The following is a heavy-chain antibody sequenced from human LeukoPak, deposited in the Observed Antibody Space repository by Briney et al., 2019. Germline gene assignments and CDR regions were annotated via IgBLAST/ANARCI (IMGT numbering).Heavy chain of an antibody. V-gene: IGHV3-23*01. Sequence: PGGSLRLSCAASGFTFSSYGMSWVRQAPGKGLEWVSAISGSGGSTYYADSVKGRFTISRDNSKNTLYLQMNSLRAEDTAVYYCAKEGRITMVRGVIIMGNYLDYWGQGTLVTVSS. CDR2: ISGSGGST. J-gene: IGHJ4*02. CDR3: AKEGRITMVRGVIIMGNYLDY. D-gene: IGHD3-10*01. CDR1: GFTFSSYG.